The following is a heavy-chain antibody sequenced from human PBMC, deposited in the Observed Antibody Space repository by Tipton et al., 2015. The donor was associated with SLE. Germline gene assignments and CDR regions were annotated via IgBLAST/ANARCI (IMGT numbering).Heavy chain of an antibody. Sequence: GSLRLSCAASGFTFSSYGMHWVRQAPGKGLEWVAFIRYDGSNKYYADSVKGRFTISRDNSKNTLYLQMNSLRAEDTAVYYCAKDAGSSWYNWFDPWGQGTLVTVSS. CDR2: IRYDGSNK. V-gene: IGHV3-30*02. D-gene: IGHD6-13*01. J-gene: IGHJ5*02. CDR1: GFTFSSYG. CDR3: AKDAGSSWYNWFDP.